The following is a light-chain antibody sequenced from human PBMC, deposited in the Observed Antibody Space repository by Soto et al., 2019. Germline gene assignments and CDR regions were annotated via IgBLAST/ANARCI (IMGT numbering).Light chain of an antibody. V-gene: IGKV3-15*01. Sequence: VMTQSPAIMSVSPRTRATLSRRASQSVNSDLAWYQQKPGQAPRLLIQGASTRATGIPARFSGSGSGTEFTLTISSLQSEDFAVYYCQQYKYWPRTFGQGTKVDIK. CDR3: QQYKYWPRT. J-gene: IGKJ1*01. CDR2: GAS. CDR1: QSVNSD.